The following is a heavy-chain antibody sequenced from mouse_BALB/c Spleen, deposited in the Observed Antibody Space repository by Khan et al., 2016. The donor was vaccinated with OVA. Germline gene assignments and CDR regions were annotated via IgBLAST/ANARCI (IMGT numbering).Heavy chain of an antibody. Sequence: VQLQQSGPELVKPGASVKISCKASGYSFTGYFMNWVMQSHGKSLEWIGRINPHIGETFYNQKFKGKATLTVDESSSTAHMELRSLASDDTAVYYCARIYGSDFGFWGQGTTLTVSS. J-gene: IGHJ2*01. CDR3: ARIYGSDFGF. V-gene: IGHV1-20*02. CDR1: GYSFTGYF. CDR2: INPHIGET. D-gene: IGHD1-1*01.